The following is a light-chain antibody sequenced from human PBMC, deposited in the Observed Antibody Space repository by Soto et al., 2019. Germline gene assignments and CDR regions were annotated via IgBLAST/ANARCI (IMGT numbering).Light chain of an antibody. CDR2: GAS. CDR3: QQYGSPPFT. Sequence: EIVLTQSPGTLSLSPGERATLSCRASQSVSSTYLGWYQQKPGQAPRLLINGASSRATGIPDRFSGSGSGTDFTLAISRLAPEDFAVYYCQQYGSPPFTFGPGTKVDIK. V-gene: IGKV3-20*01. J-gene: IGKJ3*01. CDR1: QSVSSTY.